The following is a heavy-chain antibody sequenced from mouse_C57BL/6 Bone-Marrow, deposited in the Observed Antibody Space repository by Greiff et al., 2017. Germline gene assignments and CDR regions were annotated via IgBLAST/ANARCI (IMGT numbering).Heavy chain of an antibody. CDR2: IYPGSGST. V-gene: IGHV1-55*01. CDR3: ARPYYSNFWYFDV. Sequence: QVQLQQPGAELVKPGASVKMSCKASGYTFTSYWITWVKQRPGQGLEWIGDIYPGSGSTNYNEKFKSKATLTVDTSSSTAYMQLSSLTSDDSAVYYCARPYYSNFWYFDVWGTGTTVTVSS. J-gene: IGHJ1*03. CDR1: GYTFTSYW. D-gene: IGHD2-5*01.